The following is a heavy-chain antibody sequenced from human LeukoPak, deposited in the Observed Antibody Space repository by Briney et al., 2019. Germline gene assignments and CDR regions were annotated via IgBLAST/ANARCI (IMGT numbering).Heavy chain of an antibody. Sequence: GGSLRLSCAASGFSFSNYAMSWVRQAPGKGLEWVSAISGNGGSTYYADSVKGRFTISRDNSKNTLYLQMNGLRAEDTAVYYCARGGDDILTGVDDAFDIWGQGTMVTVSS. D-gene: IGHD3-9*01. CDR2: ISGNGGST. J-gene: IGHJ3*02. CDR1: GFSFSNYA. CDR3: ARGGDDILTGVDDAFDI. V-gene: IGHV3-23*01.